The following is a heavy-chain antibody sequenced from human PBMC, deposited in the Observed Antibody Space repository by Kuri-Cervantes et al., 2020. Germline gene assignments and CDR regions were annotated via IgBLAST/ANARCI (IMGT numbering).Heavy chain of an antibody. CDR1: GYTFTSYA. CDR3: ARGGTGYELYYFDY. V-gene: IGHV1-18*01. D-gene: IGHD3/OR15-3a*01. J-gene: IGHJ4*02. Sequence: ASVKVSCKASGYTFTSYAMHWVRQAPGQGLEWMGWISAYNGNTNYAQKLQGRVTMTTDTSTSTAYMELRSLRSDDTAVYYCARGGTGYELYYFDYWGQGTLVTDSS. CDR2: ISAYNGNT.